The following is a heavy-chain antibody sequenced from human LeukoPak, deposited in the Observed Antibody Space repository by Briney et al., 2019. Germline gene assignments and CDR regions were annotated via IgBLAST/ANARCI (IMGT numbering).Heavy chain of an antibody. CDR3: ARDCIGCLGFDY. J-gene: IGHJ4*02. CDR1: GYTFTNYG. CDR2: VSAYAGDT. D-gene: IGHD5/OR15-5a*01. Sequence: ASVKVSCKASGYTFTNYGISWVRQAPGQGLEWMGWVSAYAGDTNYVQKFRGRITMTTDTSTSTDYVEMRSRRSDDTAVYYCARDCIGCLGFDYWGQGTLVTVSS. V-gene: IGHV1-18*01.